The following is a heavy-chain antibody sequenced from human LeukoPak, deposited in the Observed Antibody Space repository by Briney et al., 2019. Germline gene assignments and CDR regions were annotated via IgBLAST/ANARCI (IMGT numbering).Heavy chain of an antibody. D-gene: IGHD6-19*01. V-gene: IGHV3-66*01. CDR2: SYSGGNT. Sequence: PGGSLRLSCAPSGFTVSSKYMSWVRQAPGEGLVGVSVSYSGGNTYYADSVKGRFTISRDNSKNTVNLQMNSLRAEDTAVYYCASGIEVGPIYFDYWGQGTLVTVSS. J-gene: IGHJ4*02. CDR1: GFTVSSKY. CDR3: ASGIEVGPIYFDY.